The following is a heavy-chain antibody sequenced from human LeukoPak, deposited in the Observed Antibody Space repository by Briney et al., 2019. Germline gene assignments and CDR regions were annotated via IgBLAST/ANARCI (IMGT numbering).Heavy chain of an antibody. J-gene: IGHJ4*02. Sequence: PSETLSLTCTVSGGSISSSSYYWGWIRQPPGKGLEWIGSIYYSGSTYYNPSLKSRVTISVDTSKNQFSLKLSSVTAADTAVYYCARGIAYYYDSSTLPFDYWGQGTLVTVSS. CDR3: ARGIAYYYDSSTLPFDY. D-gene: IGHD3-22*01. V-gene: IGHV4-39*07. CDR1: GGSISSSSYY. CDR2: IYYSGST.